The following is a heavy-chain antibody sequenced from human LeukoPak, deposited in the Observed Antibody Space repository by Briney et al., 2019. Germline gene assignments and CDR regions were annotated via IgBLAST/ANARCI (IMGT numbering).Heavy chain of an antibody. V-gene: IGHV3-49*03. CDR2: IRSKANGATT. CDR3: TSDPTTAYYEYYFAY. J-gene: IGHJ4*02. D-gene: IGHD3-9*01. Sequence: GGSLRLSCTASGFTFGDYAMSWFRQAPGKGLEWVGFIRSKANGATTEYAESVNGRFTISRDDSKSIAYLEMNSLKIEDTAVYYCTSDPTTAYYEYYFAYWGQGTLVTVSS. CDR1: GFTFGDYA.